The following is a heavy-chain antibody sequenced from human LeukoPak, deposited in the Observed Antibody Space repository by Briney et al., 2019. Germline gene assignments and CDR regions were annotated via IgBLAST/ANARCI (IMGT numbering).Heavy chain of an antibody. V-gene: IGHV1-8*01. Sequence: ASVKVSCKASGYTFTSYDINWVRQATGQGLEWMGWMNPNSGNTGYAQKFQGRVTITRNTSISTAYMELSSLRSADTAVYYCARGVSGSYYGSYYYYMDVWGKGTTVTISS. CDR2: MNPNSGNT. J-gene: IGHJ6*03. CDR1: GYTFTSYD. CDR3: ARGVSGSYYGSYYYYMDV. D-gene: IGHD1-26*01.